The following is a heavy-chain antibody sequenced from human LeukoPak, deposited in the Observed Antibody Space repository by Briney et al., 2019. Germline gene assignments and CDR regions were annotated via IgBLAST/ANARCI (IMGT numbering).Heavy chain of an antibody. CDR1: GGSISSYY. CDR3: AKHSGSYFIYYVDS. D-gene: IGHD1-26*01. CDR2: IYTSGST. J-gene: IGHJ4*02. V-gene: IGHV4-4*07. Sequence: SDTLSLTCTVSGGSISSYYWSWIRRPAGKGLEWIGRIYTSGSTNYNPSLKSRVTISVDKSKNQFSLKLSSVTAEDTALYYCAKHSGSYFIYYVDSWGQGTLVTVSS.